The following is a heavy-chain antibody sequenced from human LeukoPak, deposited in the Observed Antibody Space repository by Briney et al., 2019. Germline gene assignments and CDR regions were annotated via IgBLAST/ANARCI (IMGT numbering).Heavy chain of an antibody. V-gene: IGHV3-30*18. J-gene: IGHJ4*02. CDR2: ISYDGSNK. Sequence: GGSLRLSCAASGFTFSSYGMHWVRQAPGKGLEWVAVISYDGSNKYYADSVKGRFTISRDNSKNTLYLQMNSLRAEDTAVYYCAKSASIYDPPFDYWGQGTLVTVSS. D-gene: IGHD5/OR15-5a*01. CDR3: AKSASIYDPPFDY. CDR1: GFTFSSYG.